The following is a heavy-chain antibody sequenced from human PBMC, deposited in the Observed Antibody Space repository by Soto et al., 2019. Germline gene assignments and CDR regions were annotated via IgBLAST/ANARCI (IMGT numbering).Heavy chain of an antibody. CDR1: GGSISSYY. J-gene: IGHJ4*02. CDR2: INHSGNT. V-gene: IGHV4-34*01. Sequence: PSETLSLTCTVSGGSISSYYWSWIRQPPGKGLEWIGEINHSGNTNYNPSLKSRDNISVDRSKNQFSLKLSSVTAAVTAVYYCASSRKYSYGFPYWGQGTLVTVSS. D-gene: IGHD5-18*01. CDR3: ASSRKYSYGFPY.